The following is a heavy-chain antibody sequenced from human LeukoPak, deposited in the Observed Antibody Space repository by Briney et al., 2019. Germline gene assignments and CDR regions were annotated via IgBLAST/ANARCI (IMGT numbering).Heavy chain of an antibody. CDR1: GGTFSSYA. CDR2: IIPIFGTA. D-gene: IGHD5-18*01. V-gene: IGHV1-69*05. J-gene: IGHJ4*02. Sequence: SVKVSCKASGGTFSSYAISWVRQAPGQGLEWMGGIIPIFGTANYAQKFQGRVTITTDESTSTAYMELSSLRSEDTAVYYCAREKRGYLYYFDYWGQGTLVTVSS. CDR3: AREKRGYLYYFDY.